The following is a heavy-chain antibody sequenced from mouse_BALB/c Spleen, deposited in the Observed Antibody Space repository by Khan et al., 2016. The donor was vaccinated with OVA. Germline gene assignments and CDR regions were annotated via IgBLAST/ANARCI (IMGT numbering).Heavy chain of an antibody. CDR3: ASEEAAALAY. CDR1: GYTFTDYY. Sequence: QVRLQQSGAELARPGASVTLSCKASGYTFTDYYINWMRQRPGQGLEWIGEIDPGSDNTYYNEKFKGKATLTDDKSSSTAYMQLSRLTSEDSAAYFCASEEAAALAYWGQGTLVTVSA. V-gene: IGHV1-77*01. CDR2: IDPGSDNT. J-gene: IGHJ3*01.